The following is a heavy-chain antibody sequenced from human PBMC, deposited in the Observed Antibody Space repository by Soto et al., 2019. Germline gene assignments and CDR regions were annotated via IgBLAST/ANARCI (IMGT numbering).Heavy chain of an antibody. V-gene: IGHV3-30-3*01. D-gene: IGHD3-3*01. CDR3: ARTIKGDFWSGYPSAPLPYGMDV. CDR2: ISYDGSNK. Sequence: QVQLVESGGGVVQPGRSLRLSCAASGFTFSSYAMHWVRQAPGKGLEWVAVISYDGSNKYYADSVKGRFTISRDNSKNTLYLQMNSLRAEDTAVYYFARTIKGDFWSGYPSAPLPYGMDVWGQGTTVTVSS. CDR1: GFTFSSYA. J-gene: IGHJ6*02.